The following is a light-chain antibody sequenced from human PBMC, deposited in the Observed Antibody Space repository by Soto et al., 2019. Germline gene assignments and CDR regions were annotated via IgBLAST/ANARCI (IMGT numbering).Light chain of an antibody. CDR3: QQYHFSST. Sequence: DIQMTQSPSTLSASVGDRVTITCRASQSISSWLAWYQQKPGKAPKLLIYKASSLESGVPSRFSGSGSATEFTLTISSLQPDDFATYYCQQYHFSSTFGQGTKVDIK. CDR2: KAS. CDR1: QSISSW. V-gene: IGKV1-5*03. J-gene: IGKJ1*01.